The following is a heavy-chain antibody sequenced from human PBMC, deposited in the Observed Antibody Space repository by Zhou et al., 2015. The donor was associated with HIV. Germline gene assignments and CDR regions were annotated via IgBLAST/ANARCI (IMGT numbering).Heavy chain of an antibody. CDR2: ISSSGRTK. CDR1: GFTFSDHY. V-gene: IGHV3-11*01. Sequence: QVQLVESGGSLVKPGGSLRLSCVGSGFTFSDHYMNWIRQAPGKGLEWVSYISSSGRTKNYADSVKGRFTISRDNAENSVYLQMDSLRPEDTAVYYCTSVSWGSEGYWGQGTLVTVSS. J-gene: IGHJ4*02. CDR3: TSVSWGSEGY. D-gene: IGHD7-27*01.